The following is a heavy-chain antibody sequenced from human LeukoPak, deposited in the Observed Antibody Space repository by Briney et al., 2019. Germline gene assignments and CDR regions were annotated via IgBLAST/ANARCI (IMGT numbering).Heavy chain of an antibody. CDR3: ARVVEDVTD. D-gene: IGHD3-16*01. Sequence: PSETLSLTCAVYGGSFSGYYWSWIRQPPGKGLEWIGEINHSGSTNYNPSLKSRVTISVDTSKNQFSLKLSSVTAADTAMYYCARVVEDVTDWGQGTLVTVSS. J-gene: IGHJ4*02. CDR1: GGSFSGYY. V-gene: IGHV4-34*01. CDR2: INHSGST.